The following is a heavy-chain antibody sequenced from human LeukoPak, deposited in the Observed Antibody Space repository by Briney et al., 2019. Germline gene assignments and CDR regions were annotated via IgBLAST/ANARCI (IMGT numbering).Heavy chain of an antibody. Sequence: SVKVSCKASGDTFSSYAISWVRQAPGQGLEWMGGIIPIFGTANYAQKFQGRVTITADKSTSTAYMELSSLRSEDMAVYFCARAAFGVFRYWGQGTLVTVSS. CDR3: ARAAFGVFRY. D-gene: IGHD3-3*01. V-gene: IGHV1-69*06. J-gene: IGHJ4*02. CDR2: IIPIFGTA. CDR1: GDTFSSYA.